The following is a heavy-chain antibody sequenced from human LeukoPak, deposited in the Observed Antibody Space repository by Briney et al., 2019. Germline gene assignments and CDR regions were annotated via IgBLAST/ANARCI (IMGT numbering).Heavy chain of an antibody. Sequence: SVKVSCKASGYTFTSYGISWVRQAPGQGLEWMGGIIPIFGTANYAQKFQGRVTITADESTSTAYMELSSLRSEDTAVYYCARGAQIEDIVVVPAANYYYYGMDVWGQGTTVTVSS. CDR1: GYTFTSYG. J-gene: IGHJ6*02. CDR3: ARGAQIEDIVVVPAANYYYYGMDV. CDR2: IIPIFGTA. D-gene: IGHD2-2*01. V-gene: IGHV1-69*13.